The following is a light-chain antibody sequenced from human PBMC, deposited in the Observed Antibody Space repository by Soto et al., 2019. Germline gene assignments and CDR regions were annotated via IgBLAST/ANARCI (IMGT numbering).Light chain of an antibody. CDR3: SSFTSSITYV. CDR2: GVS. CDR1: SSDVGGYND. J-gene: IGLJ1*01. Sequence: QSVLTQPASVSGSPGQSITISCTGTSSDVGGYNDVCWYQQHPGQTPKLIILGVSKRPSGVSNRFSGSKSGNTASLTISGLQAEDEADYYCSSFTSSITYVFGTGTKVTVL. V-gene: IGLV2-14*01.